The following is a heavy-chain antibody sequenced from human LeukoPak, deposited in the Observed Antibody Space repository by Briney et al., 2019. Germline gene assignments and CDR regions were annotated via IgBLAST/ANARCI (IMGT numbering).Heavy chain of an antibody. V-gene: IGHV3-30*15. CDR2: ISYDGSNK. CDR1: GFTFSSYA. J-gene: IGHJ4*02. Sequence: GGSLTLSCAASGFTFSSYAMHWVRQAPGKGLEWVAVISYDGSNKYYADSVKGRFTISRDNSKNTLYLQMSSLRAEDTAVYYCARDRGGEAARHFDYWGQGTLVTVSS. D-gene: IGHD6-6*01. CDR3: ARDRGGEAARHFDY.